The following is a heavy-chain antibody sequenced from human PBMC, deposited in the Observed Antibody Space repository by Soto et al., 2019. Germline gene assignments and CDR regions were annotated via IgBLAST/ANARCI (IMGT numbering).Heavy chain of an antibody. CDR2: INPNSGGT. Sequence: ASVKVSCKASGYTFTGYYMHWVRQAPGQGLEWMGWINPNSGGTNYAQKFQGWVTMTRDTSISTAYMELSRLRSDDTAVYYCARDPVREGYSGYDPYYFDYWGQGTLVTAPQ. V-gene: IGHV1-2*04. CDR1: GYTFTGYY. CDR3: ARDPVREGYSGYDPYYFDY. J-gene: IGHJ4*02. D-gene: IGHD5-12*01.